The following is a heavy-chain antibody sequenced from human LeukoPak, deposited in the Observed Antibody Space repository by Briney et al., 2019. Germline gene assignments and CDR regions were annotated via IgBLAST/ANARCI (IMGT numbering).Heavy chain of an antibody. CDR2: ISAYNGNT. Sequence: ASVKVSCKASGYTFTRYAMNWVRQAPGQGLEWMGWISAYNGNTNYAQKLQGRVTMTTDTSTSTAYMELRSLRSDDTAVYYCARESRVGSWPYYYYYMDVWGKGTTVTVSS. V-gene: IGHV1-18*01. D-gene: IGHD6-13*01. CDR3: ARESRVGSWPYYYYYMDV. J-gene: IGHJ6*03. CDR1: GYTFTRYA.